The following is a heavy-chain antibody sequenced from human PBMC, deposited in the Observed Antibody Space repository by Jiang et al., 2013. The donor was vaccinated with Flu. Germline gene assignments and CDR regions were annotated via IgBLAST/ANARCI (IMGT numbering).Heavy chain of an antibody. V-gene: IGHV1-69*01. J-gene: IGHJ4*02. CDR1: GGTFSSYA. CDR3: ARAETSDEREAWELRV. D-gene: IGHD1-26*01. Sequence: VSCKASGGTFSSYAISWVRQAPGQGLEWMGGIIPIFGTANYAQKFQGRVTITADESTSTAYMELSSLRSEDTAVYYCARAETSDEREAWELRVWGQGTLVTVSS. CDR2: IIPIFGTA.